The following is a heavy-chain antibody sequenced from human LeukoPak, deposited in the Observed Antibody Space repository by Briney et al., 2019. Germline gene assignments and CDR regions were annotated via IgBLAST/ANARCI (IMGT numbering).Heavy chain of an antibody. CDR1: GFTFSSYA. V-gene: IGHV3-30-3*01. D-gene: IGHD3-22*01. J-gene: IGHJ4*02. CDR3: AREGEYYDSSGYYYPFDY. Sequence: PGGSLRLSCAASGFTFSSYAMHWVRQAPGKGLEWVAVISYDGSNKYYADSVKGRFTISRDNSKNTLYLQMNGLRAEDTAVYYCAREGEYYDSSGYYYPFDYWGQGTLVTVSS. CDR2: ISYDGSNK.